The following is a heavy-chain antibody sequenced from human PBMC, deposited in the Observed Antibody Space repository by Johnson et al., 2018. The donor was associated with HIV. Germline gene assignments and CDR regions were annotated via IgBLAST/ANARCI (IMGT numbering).Heavy chain of an antibody. CDR1: GFTFDDYA. J-gene: IGHJ3*02. D-gene: IGHD5-18*01. V-gene: IGHV3-9*01. Sequence: VQLVESGGGLVQPGRSLRLSCAASGFTFDDYAMHWVRQAPGKGLEWVSGISGNSGSIGYADSVKGRFTISRDNAKNTLYLQMNSLRAEDTAVYYCAKPEGAQFLGSYGAFDIWGQGTMVTVSS. CDR3: AKPEGAQFLGSYGAFDI. CDR2: ISGNSGSI.